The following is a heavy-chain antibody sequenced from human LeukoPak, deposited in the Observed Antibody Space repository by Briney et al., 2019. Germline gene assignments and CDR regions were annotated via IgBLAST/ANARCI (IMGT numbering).Heavy chain of an antibody. V-gene: IGHV4-59*01. D-gene: IGHD2-15*01. Sequence: PSETLSLTCTVSGGFSSSYYWNWIRQSPGKGLEWIGHIYENGPTYNPSLKSRVTISVDMSKNEFSLRLSSVTAADTAVYYCARAGRHCSGGGCYYYYGMDVWGQGTTVTVSS. CDR3: ARAGRHCSGGGCYYYYGMDV. CDR2: IYENGPT. CDR1: GGFSSSYY. J-gene: IGHJ6*02.